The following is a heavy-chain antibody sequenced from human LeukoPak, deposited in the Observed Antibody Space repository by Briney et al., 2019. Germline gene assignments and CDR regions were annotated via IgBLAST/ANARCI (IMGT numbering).Heavy chain of an antibody. D-gene: IGHD2-15*01. CDR2: IRYDGSNK. Sequence: GGSLRLSCAASGFTFSSYGMHWVRQAPGKGLEWVAFIRYDGSNKYYADSVKGQFTISRDNSKNTLYLQMNSLRAEDTAVYYCAKSPHQYCSGGSCYLGWFDPWGQGTLVTVSS. CDR1: GFTFSSYG. V-gene: IGHV3-30*02. CDR3: AKSPHQYCSGGSCYLGWFDP. J-gene: IGHJ5*02.